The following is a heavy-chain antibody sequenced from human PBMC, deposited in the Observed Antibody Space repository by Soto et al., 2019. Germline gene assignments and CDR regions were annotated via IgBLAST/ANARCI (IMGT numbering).Heavy chain of an antibody. V-gene: IGHV3-30-3*01. Sequence: QVQLVESGGGVVQPGRSLRLSCAASGFTFSSYAMHWVRQAPGKGLEWVAVISYDGSNKYYADSVKGRFTISRDNSKNTLYLQMNSLRAEDTAVYYCARDGSVTRIVVVSSYFDYWGQGTLVTVSS. J-gene: IGHJ4*02. D-gene: IGHD3-22*01. CDR1: GFTFSSYA. CDR2: ISYDGSNK. CDR3: ARDGSVTRIVVVSSYFDY.